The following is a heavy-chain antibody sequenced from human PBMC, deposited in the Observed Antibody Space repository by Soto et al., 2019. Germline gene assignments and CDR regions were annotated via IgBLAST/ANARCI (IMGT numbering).Heavy chain of an antibody. J-gene: IGHJ3*02. V-gene: IGHV3-48*03. Sequence: GGSLRLSCAASGFTFSSYEMNWVRQAPGKGLEWVSYISSSGSTIYYADSVKGRFTISRDNAKNSLYLQMNSLRAEDTAVYYCAQGGYSSSSGAFDIWGQGTMVTVSS. CDR2: ISSSGSTI. CDR1: GFTFSSYE. D-gene: IGHD6-6*01. CDR3: AQGGYSSSSGAFDI.